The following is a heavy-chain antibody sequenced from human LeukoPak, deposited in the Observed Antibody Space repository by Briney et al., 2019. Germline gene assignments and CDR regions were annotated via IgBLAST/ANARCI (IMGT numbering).Heavy chain of an antibody. CDR3: ARDPRIVGAAGYFDY. J-gene: IGHJ4*02. CDR2: ISYDGSNE. D-gene: IGHD1-26*01. Sequence: PGGSLRLSCAASGFTFSTYAMHWVRQAPGKGLEWVAVISYDGSNEYYADSVKGRFTISRDNSKNTLYLQMNSLRAEDTAVYYCARDPRIVGAAGYFDYWGQGTLVTVSS. V-gene: IGHV3-30-3*01. CDR1: GFTFSTYA.